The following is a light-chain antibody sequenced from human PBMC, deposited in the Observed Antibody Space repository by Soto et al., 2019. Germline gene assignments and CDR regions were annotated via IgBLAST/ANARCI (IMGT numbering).Light chain of an antibody. CDR3: SSYTSSTIL. Sequence: QSVLTQPASVSGSPGQSIIISCTGTSSDADAYNYVSWYQHHPGKAPKLLIYDVSNRPSGSSNRFSGSKSGNTASPTISGLQPEVEADYFCSSYTSSTILFGGGTKLTVL. CDR1: SSDADAYNY. V-gene: IGLV2-14*03. J-gene: IGLJ2*01. CDR2: DVS.